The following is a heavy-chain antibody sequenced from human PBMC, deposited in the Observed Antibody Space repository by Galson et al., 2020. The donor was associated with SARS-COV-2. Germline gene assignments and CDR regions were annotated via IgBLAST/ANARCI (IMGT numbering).Heavy chain of an antibody. CDR3: ARMVGSSWYASAVLY. CDR2: INWNGDSI. D-gene: IGHD6-13*01. J-gene: IGHJ4*02. V-gene: IGHV3-20*04. Sequence: GGSLRLSCAATGFTFDDYGMSWVRQVPGKGLEWVSGINWNGDSIGYADSVKGRFTISRDNAKNSLYLQMNSLRAEDTALYYCARMVGSSWYASAVLYWGQGTLVTVSS. CDR1: GFTFDDYG.